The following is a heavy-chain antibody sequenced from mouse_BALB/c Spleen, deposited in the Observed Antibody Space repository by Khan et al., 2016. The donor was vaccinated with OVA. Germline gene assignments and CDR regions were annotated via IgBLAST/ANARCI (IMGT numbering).Heavy chain of an antibody. V-gene: IGHV3-8*02. D-gene: IGHD2-14*01. J-gene: IGHJ3*01. CDR1: GDSITSGY. Sequence: MQLEESGPRLVKPSQTLSLTCSVTGDSITSGYWCWIRKFPGNKLEYMGYILYSGSTYYIPSLKSRISITRHTSQNQYYLQLNSVTTEDTATYYCARSTYRYAFAYWGQGTLVTVSA. CDR3: ARSTYRYAFAY. CDR2: ILYSGST.